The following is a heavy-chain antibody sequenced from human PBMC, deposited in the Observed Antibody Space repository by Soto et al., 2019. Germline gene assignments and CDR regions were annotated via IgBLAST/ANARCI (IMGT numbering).Heavy chain of an antibody. J-gene: IGHJ6*02. CDR3: APLSVSLSGPYGIHV. CDR1: GYSVSSSDYY. V-gene: IGHV4-39*01. D-gene: IGHD2-15*01. CDR2: MLYSGLT. Sequence: SETLSLTCSVSGYSVSSSDYYWAWIRQPPGKGLEWFGRMLYSGLTYYNPSLKRLVTLSVDTSKNQFSVGLNSVTASDTAVYYCAPLSVSLSGPYGIHVWGQGTTVTVSS.